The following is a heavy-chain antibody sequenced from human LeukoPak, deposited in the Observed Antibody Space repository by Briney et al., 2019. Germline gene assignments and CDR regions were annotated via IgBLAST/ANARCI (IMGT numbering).Heavy chain of an antibody. Sequence: GASVKVSCKASGGTFSSYAISWVRQAPGQGLEWMGIINPSGGSTSYAQKFQGRVTMTRDTSTSTVYMELSSLRSEDTAVYYCARDCSSGWDYWGQGTLVTVSS. CDR2: INPSGGST. CDR1: GGTFSSYA. V-gene: IGHV1-46*01. CDR3: ARDCSSGWDY. J-gene: IGHJ4*02. D-gene: IGHD6-19*01.